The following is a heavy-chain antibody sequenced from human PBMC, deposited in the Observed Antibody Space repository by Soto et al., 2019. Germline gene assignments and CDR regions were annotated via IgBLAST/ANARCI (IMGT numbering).Heavy chain of an antibody. CDR2: IISTTNYI. CDR3: ARESEDLTSNFDY. V-gene: IGHV3-21*01. Sequence: GGSLRLSCAASGFTFTRYSMYWVRQAPGKGLEGVSSIISTTNYIYYADSMKGRFTGSRDNAKNSVYLEMNSLSAEDTAVYYCARESEDLTSNFDYWGQGTLVTVS. CDR1: GFTFTRYS. J-gene: IGHJ4*02.